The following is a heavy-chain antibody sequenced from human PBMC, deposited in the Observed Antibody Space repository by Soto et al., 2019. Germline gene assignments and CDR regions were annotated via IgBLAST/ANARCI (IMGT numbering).Heavy chain of an antibody. CDR1: GFTFSSFG. J-gene: IGHJ4*02. Sequence: QVQLVESGGGVVQPGGSLRLSCAASGFTFSSFGIHWVRQAPGKGLEWVAVISYDGIDKNYGDSVKGRFTISRENSKNMVYLQMNSLRAEDTAVYYCAKGLREMATIRPDYWGQGILVTVSS. D-gene: IGHD5-12*01. V-gene: IGHV3-30*18. CDR2: ISYDGIDK. CDR3: AKGLREMATIRPDY.